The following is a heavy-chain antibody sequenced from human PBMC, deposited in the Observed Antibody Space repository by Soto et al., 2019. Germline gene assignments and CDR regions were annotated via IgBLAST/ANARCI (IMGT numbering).Heavy chain of an antibody. CDR1: GFPFSSYA. V-gene: IGHV3-23*01. J-gene: IGHJ4*02. CDR3: ARGLFMVAPDSEPFDY. Sequence: VGSLRLSCAASGFPFSSYAMSWVRQTPEGGLEWVAAISGGGNDRYYADFVQGRFTFSRDNSRNILYLHMNSLRADDTAMYFCARGLFMVAPDSEPFDYWGQGTLVTVSS. D-gene: IGHD3-22*01. CDR2: ISGGGNDR.